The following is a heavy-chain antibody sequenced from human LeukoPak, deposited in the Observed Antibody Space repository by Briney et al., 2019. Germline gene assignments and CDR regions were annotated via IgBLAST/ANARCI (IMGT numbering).Heavy chain of an antibody. V-gene: IGHV3-30-3*01. Sequence: GGSLRLSCAASGFTFSSYAMHWVRQAPGKGLEWVAVISYDGSNKYYADSVKGRFTISRDNSKNTLYLQMNSLRAEDTAVYYCARARNAGCFDYWGQGTLVTVSS. CDR2: ISYDGSNK. CDR3: ARARNAGCFDY. CDR1: GFTFSSYA. J-gene: IGHJ4*02. D-gene: IGHD4-11*01.